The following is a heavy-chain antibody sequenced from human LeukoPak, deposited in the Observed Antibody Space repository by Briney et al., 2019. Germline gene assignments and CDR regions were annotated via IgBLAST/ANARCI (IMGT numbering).Heavy chain of an antibody. CDR1: GFTFSSYG. CDR3: ARAGYCSGGSCYGGDY. Sequence: GRSLRLSCAASGFTFSSYGMHWVRQAPGKGLEWVAAIWYDGSIQYYADSVKGRFTISRDNSKNTLYLQMDSLRAEDTAVYYCARAGYCSGGSCYGGDYWGQGTLVSVSS. J-gene: IGHJ4*02. CDR2: IWYDGSIQ. V-gene: IGHV3-33*01. D-gene: IGHD2-15*01.